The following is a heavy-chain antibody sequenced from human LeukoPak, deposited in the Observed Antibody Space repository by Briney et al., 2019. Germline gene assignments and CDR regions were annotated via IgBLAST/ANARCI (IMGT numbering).Heavy chain of an antibody. CDR2: IYYSGST. D-gene: IGHD2-8*01. V-gene: IGHV4-59*12. CDR3: ARALGYCTNGVCYFDY. J-gene: IGHJ4*02. CDR1: GGSISSYY. Sequence: PSETLSLTCTVSGGSISSYYWSWIRQPPGKGLEWIGYIYYSGSTNYNPSLKSRVTISVDTSKNQFSLKLSSVTAADTAVYYCARALGYCTNGVCYFDYWGQGTLVTVSS.